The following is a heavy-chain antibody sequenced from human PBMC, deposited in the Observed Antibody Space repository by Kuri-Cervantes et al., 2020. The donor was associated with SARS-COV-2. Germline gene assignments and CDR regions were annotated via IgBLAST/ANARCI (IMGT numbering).Heavy chain of an antibody. J-gene: IGHJ6*02. Sequence: SVKVSCKASGGTFSSYAISWVRQAPGQGLEWMGGIIPIFGTANYAQKFQGRVTITADESTSTAYMELSSLRSEDTAVYYCARLVAGTGGFWYYYYGMDVWGQGTTVTLSS. D-gene: IGHD6-19*01. CDR1: GGTFSSYA. CDR3: ARLVAGTGGFWYYYYGMDV. V-gene: IGHV1-69*13. CDR2: IIPIFGTA.